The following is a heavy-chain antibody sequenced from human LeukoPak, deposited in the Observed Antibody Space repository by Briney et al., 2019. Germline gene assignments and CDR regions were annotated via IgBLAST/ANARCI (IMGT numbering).Heavy chain of an antibody. V-gene: IGHV4-61*02. CDR1: GGSISSGSYY. CDR3: ARGSPRLAVTIDY. Sequence: SQTLSLTCTVSGGSISSGSYYWSWIRQPAGEGLEWIGRIYTGGSTNYNPSLKSRVTISVDTSKNQFSLKLSSVTAADTAVYYCARGSPRLAVTIDYWGQGTLVTVSS. J-gene: IGHJ4*02. D-gene: IGHD6-19*01. CDR2: IYTGGST.